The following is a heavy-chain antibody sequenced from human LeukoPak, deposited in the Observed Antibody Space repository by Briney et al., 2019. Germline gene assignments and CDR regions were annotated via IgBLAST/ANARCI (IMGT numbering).Heavy chain of an antibody. CDR3: ASGITGTFDY. D-gene: IGHD1-20*01. J-gene: IGHJ4*02. CDR1: GGSISSSSYY. CDR2: IYYSGST. V-gene: IGHV4-39*07. Sequence: SETLSLTCTVSGGSISSSSYYWGWIRQPPGKGLEWIGSIYYSGSTYYNPSLKSRVTISVDTSKNQFSLKLSSVTAADTAVYYCASGITGTFDYWGQGTLVTVSS.